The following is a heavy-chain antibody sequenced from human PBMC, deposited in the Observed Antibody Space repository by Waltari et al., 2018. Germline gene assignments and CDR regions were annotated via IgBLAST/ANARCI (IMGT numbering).Heavy chain of an antibody. J-gene: IGHJ4*02. CDR2: IKENGREQ. CDR3: ARDRGFGELTNDY. CDR1: GFTFRRYW. Sequence: EVQLVESGGGLVQPGGSLRLSCGASGFTFRRYWLSWVSQAPGKGLEWVANIKENGREQYYVDSAKGRFTISRDNAKNSLYLQMSSLRVEDTAVYYCARDRGFGELTNDYWGQGTLVIVSS. D-gene: IGHD3-10*01. V-gene: IGHV3-7*01.